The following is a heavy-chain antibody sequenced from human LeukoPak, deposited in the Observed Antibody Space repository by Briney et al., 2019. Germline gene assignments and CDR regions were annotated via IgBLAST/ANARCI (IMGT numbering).Heavy chain of an antibody. CDR3: AEDKIGGYYFIDY. CDR2: ISYDGSNK. D-gene: IGHD3-22*01. V-gene: IGHV3-30*18. J-gene: IGHJ4*02. Sequence: GGSLRLSCAASGFTFSSYGMHWVRQAPGKGLEWAAVISYDGSNKYYADSVKGRFTISRDNSKNTLYLQMNSLRAEDTAVYYCAEDKIGGYYFIDYWGQGTLVTVSS. CDR1: GFTFSSYG.